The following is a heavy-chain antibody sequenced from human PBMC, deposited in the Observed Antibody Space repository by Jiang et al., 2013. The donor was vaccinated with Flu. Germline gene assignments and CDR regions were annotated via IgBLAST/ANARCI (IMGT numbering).Heavy chain of an antibody. Sequence: SGAEVKKPGASVRVSCKASGYIFISYGIHWVRQAPGQKLEWMGWINAGNGKTKYSQKIQGRAAITRDTSASTAYMELSRLRSEDTAVYYCAREDFYNSGSYGDVWGKGTTVTVSS. D-gene: IGHD3-10*01. J-gene: IGHJ6*04. CDR3: AREDFYNSGSYGDV. CDR1: GYIFISYG. CDR2: INAGNGKT. V-gene: IGHV1-3*01.